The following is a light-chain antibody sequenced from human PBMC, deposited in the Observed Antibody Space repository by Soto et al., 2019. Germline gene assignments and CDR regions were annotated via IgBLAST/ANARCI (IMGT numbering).Light chain of an antibody. CDR3: QQYNNXXXXT. Sequence: EIVMTQSPATLSVSPGERATLSCRASQSVSSNLAWYQQKPGQAPRLLIYGASTRATGIPARFSGTGSGTEFTLTISSXXXXXFXVYYCQQYNNXXXXTFG. CDR2: GAS. CDR1: QSVSSN. J-gene: IGKJ2*01. V-gene: IGKV3-15*01.